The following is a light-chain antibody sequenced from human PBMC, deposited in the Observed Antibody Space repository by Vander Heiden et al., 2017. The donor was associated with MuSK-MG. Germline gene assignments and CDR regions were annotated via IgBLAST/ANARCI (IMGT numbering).Light chain of an antibody. Sequence: DIQMTQSPSTLSASVGDRVTITCRASQSISSWLAWYQQKPGKAPKLLIYKASSLESRVPSRFSGSGSGTEFTLTISSLQPDDFATYYCQQYNSDSSFGGGTKVEIK. V-gene: IGKV1-5*03. CDR3: QQYNSDSS. J-gene: IGKJ4*01. CDR2: KAS. CDR1: QSISSW.